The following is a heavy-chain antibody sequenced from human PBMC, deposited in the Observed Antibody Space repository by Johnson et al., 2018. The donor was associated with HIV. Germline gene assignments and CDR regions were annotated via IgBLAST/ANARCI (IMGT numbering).Heavy chain of an antibody. Sequence: VQLVESGGGLVQPGGSLRLSCAASGFTVSSNYMSWVRQAPGKGLEWVSVIYSGGSTYYADSVKGRFTISRDDSKNTAYLQMNSLKTEDTAVYYCSYAFDIWGQGTMVTVS. J-gene: IGHJ3*02. CDR1: GFTVSSNY. CDR2: IYSGGST. CDR3: SYAFDI. V-gene: IGHV3-66*01.